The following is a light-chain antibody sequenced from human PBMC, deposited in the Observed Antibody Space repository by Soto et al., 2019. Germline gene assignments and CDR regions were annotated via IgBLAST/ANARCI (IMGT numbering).Light chain of an antibody. CDR1: SGDIGSYNR. V-gene: IGLV2-14*01. CDR3: SSYTNINTGACV. CDR2: GVT. J-gene: IGLJ1*01. Sequence: QSALTQPASVSGSPGQSITISCTGTSGDIGSYNRVSSYQQHPGKSPKLIIYGVTDRPSGVSNRFSGSKPGNTASLTIYRLQAEDEAEYYCSSYTNINTGACVFGTGTKVTVL.